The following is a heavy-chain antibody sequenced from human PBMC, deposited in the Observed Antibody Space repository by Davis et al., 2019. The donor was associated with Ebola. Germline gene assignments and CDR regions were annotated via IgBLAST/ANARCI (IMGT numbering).Heavy chain of an antibody. CDR1: GYTLNELS. Sequence: ASVKVSCKVSGYTLNELSIHWVRQAPGKGLEWMGGFDPEDDKTIYGQNFQDRLIMTEDTSTHTAYMELNNLGSEDTALYYCTTTAGADTGTNVVDMWGQGTMITISS. CDR3: TTTAGADTGTNVVDM. V-gene: IGHV1-24*01. D-gene: IGHD1-1*01. CDR2: FDPEDDKT. J-gene: IGHJ3*02.